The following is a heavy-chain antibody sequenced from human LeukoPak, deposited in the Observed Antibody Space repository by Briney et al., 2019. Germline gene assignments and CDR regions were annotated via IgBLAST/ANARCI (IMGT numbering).Heavy chain of an antibody. V-gene: IGHV3-23*01. Sequence: GGSLRLSCAASVFIFRSYAMSWVRQAPGKGLEWVSAISGSGGSTYYADSVKGRFTISRDNSKNTLYLQMNSLRAEDTAVYYCAKCPGFWSGYYYYMDVWGKGTTVTLSS. D-gene: IGHD3-3*01. J-gene: IGHJ6*03. CDR3: AKCPGFWSGYYYYMDV. CDR1: VFIFRSYA. CDR2: ISGSGGST.